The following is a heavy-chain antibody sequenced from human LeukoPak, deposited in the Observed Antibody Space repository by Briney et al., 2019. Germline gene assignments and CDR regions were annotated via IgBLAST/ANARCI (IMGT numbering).Heavy chain of an antibody. J-gene: IGHJ4*02. CDR3: ANTAVAGTRGLNYYFDY. CDR2: ISSNGGST. V-gene: IGHV3-64*01. Sequence: GGSLRLSCAASGFTFSSYAMHWVRQAPGKGLEYVSAISSNGGSTYYANSVKGRFTISRDNSKNTLYLQMGSLRAEDTAVYYCANTAVAGTRGLNYYFDYWGQGTLVTVSS. CDR1: GFTFSSYA. D-gene: IGHD6-19*01.